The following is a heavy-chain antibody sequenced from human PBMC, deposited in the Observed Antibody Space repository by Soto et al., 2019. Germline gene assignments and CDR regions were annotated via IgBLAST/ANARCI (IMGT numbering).Heavy chain of an antibody. D-gene: IGHD5-12*01. CDR3: AKDGGKDGYFGNWFDP. Sequence: QVHRVQSGAEVKKPVSSGKVSCKASGGTFSNYAITWVRQAPGQGLEWLGRIIPIFGAANYAQQFQSRVTITADEHTTRGYRDRSSLRSDDTAVYYCAKDGGKDGYFGNWFDPWGQGTRVTVSS. CDR1: GGTFSNYA. CDR2: IIPIFGAA. J-gene: IGHJ5*02. V-gene: IGHV1-69*15.